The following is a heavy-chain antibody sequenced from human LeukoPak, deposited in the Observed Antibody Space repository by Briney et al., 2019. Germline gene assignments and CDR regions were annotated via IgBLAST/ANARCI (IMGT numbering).Heavy chain of an antibody. J-gene: IGHJ1*01. CDR3: ARGRCTGGNCYFQYFHD. V-gene: IGHV3-48*01. CDR1: GLTFSSYS. CDR2: ISSSSSTI. D-gene: IGHD2-15*01. Sequence: GGSLRLSCAASGLTFSSYSMNWVRQAPGKGLEWVSYISSSSSTIYYADSVKGRFTISRDNSKNTLFLHMNTLRAEDTAVYYCARGRCTGGNCYFQYFHDWGQGTLVTVSS.